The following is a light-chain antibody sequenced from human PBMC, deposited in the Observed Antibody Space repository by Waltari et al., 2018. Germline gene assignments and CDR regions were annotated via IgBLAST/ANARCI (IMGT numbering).Light chain of an antibody. V-gene: IGLV2-14*03. CDR2: DVT. CDR3: SSYATASALMV. Sequence: QSALTQPASVSGSLGQSVTSSGTGPTTDLGTYEYFSWYQQHPGKAPKLIIFDVTNRPSGISTRFSGSKSGDTASLTISALQAEDEADYHCSSYATASALMVFGGGTRLTVL. CDR1: TTDLGTYEY. J-gene: IGLJ2*01.